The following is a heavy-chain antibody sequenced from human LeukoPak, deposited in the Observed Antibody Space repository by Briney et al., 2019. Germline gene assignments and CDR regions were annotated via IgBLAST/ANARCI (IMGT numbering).Heavy chain of an antibody. J-gene: IGHJ4*02. CDR3: ARDQVAGFDY. CDR2: IYYSGST. D-gene: IGHD6-19*01. Sequence: SETLSLTCTVSGGSISSSDYYWSWIRQPPGKGLEWIGYIYYSGSTYYNPSLRSRVTISVDTSKNQFSLKLSSVTAADTAVYYCARDQVAGFDYWGQGTLVTVSS. V-gene: IGHV4-30-4*08. CDR1: GGSISSSDYY.